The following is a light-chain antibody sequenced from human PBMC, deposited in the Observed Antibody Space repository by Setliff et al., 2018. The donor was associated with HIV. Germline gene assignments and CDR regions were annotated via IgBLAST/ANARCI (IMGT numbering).Light chain of an antibody. Sequence: QSALTQPASVSGSPGQSITISCTGTSSDVGGYSYVSWYQQLPGKSPKLMIYEVSNRPSGASTRFSGSKSGNTASLTISGLQAEDEADYYCYSYTGRSTRYVFGTGTKVTVL. CDR3: YSYTGRSTRYV. J-gene: IGLJ1*01. CDR2: EVS. V-gene: IGLV2-14*01. CDR1: SSDVGGYSY.